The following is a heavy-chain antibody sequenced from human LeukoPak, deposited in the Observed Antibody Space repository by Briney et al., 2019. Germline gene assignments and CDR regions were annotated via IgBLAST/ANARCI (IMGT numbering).Heavy chain of an antibody. CDR3: ARGASTFDY. CDR2: IHHTGST. J-gene: IGHJ4*02. CDR1: DVSISNYY. D-gene: IGHD2-2*01. Sequence: SETLSLTCTVSDVSISNYYWSWIRQTPGRGLEWIGYIHHTGSTTNNPYLKRRVTMSVDMSKNQFSLKLNSVIAADTAVYYCARGASTFDYWGQGTLVTVSS. V-gene: IGHV4-59*01.